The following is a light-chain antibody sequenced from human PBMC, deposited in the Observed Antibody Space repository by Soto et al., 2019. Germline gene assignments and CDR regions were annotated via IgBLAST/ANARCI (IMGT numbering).Light chain of an antibody. CDR1: SSNIGSDT. CDR3: ASWDASLNGWV. CDR2: RSN. Sequence: QSVLTQPPSASGTPGQRVTISCSGSSSNIGSDTVNWYQQLPGTAPKLLIHRSNQRPSGVPGRFSGSKSGISASLAISGLQPEDEADYHCASWDASLNGWVFGGGTKLTVL. J-gene: IGLJ3*02. V-gene: IGLV1-44*01.